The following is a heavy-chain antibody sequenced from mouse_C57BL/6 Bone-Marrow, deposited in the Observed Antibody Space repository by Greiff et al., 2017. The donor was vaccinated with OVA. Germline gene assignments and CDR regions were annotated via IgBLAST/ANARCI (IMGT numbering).Heavy chain of an antibody. J-gene: IGHJ1*03. D-gene: IGHD2-4*01. CDR2: IRFKSDNYAS. Sequence: EVKLLESGGGLVQPGGSMKLSCVASGFSFSNYWMNWVRQSPEKGLEWVAQIRFKSDNYASHYAVSVKGTFNISRDDSKSSDYLQMNNLRAEYTGLYYCKDEYDYFWYWYFDVWGTETTVTVSS. V-gene: IGHV6-3*01. CDR1: GFSFSNYW. CDR3: KDEYDYFWYWYFDV.